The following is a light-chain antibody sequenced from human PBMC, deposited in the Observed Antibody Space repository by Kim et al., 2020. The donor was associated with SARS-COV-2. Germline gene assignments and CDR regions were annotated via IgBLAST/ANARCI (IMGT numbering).Light chain of an antibody. V-gene: IGKV1-39*01. Sequence: DIQMTQSPSSLSASVGDRVTITCRTSQNINSHLNWYHQKPGRAPKLLIYAASTLQGGVPSRFSGSGSETDFTLTISSLQPEDFATYFGQQTYISPFTFGAGTKVDIK. J-gene: IGKJ3*01. CDR3: QQTYISPFT. CDR2: AAS. CDR1: QNINSH.